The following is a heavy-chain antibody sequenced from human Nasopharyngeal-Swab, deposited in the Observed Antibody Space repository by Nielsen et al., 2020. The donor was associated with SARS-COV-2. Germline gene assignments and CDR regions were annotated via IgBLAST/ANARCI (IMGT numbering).Heavy chain of an antibody. CDR3: ARDNESGDYYAYDI. CDR1: GYTFITFG. V-gene: IGHV1-18*01. J-gene: IGHJ3*02. D-gene: IGHD4-17*01. CDR2: ISAYNGNT. Sequence: ALVKVSCKASGYTFITFGITWVRQAPGQGLEWMGWISAYNGNTNYAQKFQDRVTMTTDTSTTTAYMELRGLKTDDTAVYYCARDNESGDYYAYDIWGQGTTVTVSS.